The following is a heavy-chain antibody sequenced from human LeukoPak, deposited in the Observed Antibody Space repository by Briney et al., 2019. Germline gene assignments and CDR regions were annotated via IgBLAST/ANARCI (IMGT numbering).Heavy chain of an antibody. CDR3: ATVFRANIVATILFDY. V-gene: IGHV1-24*01. CDR1: GYTLTELS. CDR2: FDPEDGET. J-gene: IGHJ4*02. Sequence: ASVKVSCKVSGYTLTELSMHWVRQAPGKGLEWMGGFDPEDGETIYAQKFPGRVTMTEDTSTDTAYMELSSLRSEDTAVYYCATVFRANIVATILFDYWGQGTLVTVSS. D-gene: IGHD5-12*01.